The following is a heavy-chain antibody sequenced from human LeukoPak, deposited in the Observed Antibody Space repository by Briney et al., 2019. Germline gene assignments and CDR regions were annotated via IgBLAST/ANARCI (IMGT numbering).Heavy chain of an antibody. CDR3: ARVWRSSSSSLIFVY. J-gene: IGHJ4*02. V-gene: IGHV1-2*02. Sequence: ASVKVSCKASGYTFTGYYMHWVRPAPGQGLEWMGWINPNSGGTNYAQKFQGRVTMTRDTSISTAYMELSRLRSDDTAVYYCARVWRSSSSSLIFVYWGQGTLVTVSS. D-gene: IGHD3/OR15-3a*01. CDR1: GYTFTGYY. CDR2: INPNSGGT.